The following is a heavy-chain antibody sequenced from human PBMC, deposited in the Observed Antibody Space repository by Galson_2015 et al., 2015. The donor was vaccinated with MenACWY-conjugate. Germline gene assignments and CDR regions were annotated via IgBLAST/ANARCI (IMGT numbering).Heavy chain of an antibody. CDR2: INIDGSST. Sequence: LRLSCAASGLTFSSYWMLWVRQAPGKGLVWVSRINIDGSSTGYADSVKGRFTISRDNAKNTLYLQMISLRAEDTALYYCAREYKGTEQWLFDFDYWGQGTLVTVSS. V-gene: IGHV3-74*01. CDR1: GLTFSSYW. J-gene: IGHJ4*02. D-gene: IGHD6-19*01. CDR3: AREYKGTEQWLFDFDY.